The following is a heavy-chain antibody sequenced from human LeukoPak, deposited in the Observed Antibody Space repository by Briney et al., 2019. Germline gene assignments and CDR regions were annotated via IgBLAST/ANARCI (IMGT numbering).Heavy chain of an antibody. Sequence: PGGSLRLSCAASGFTFSSYGMHWVRQAPGKGLEWVAITSYDGGQNSYADFVKGRFTISRDNSKNTLYLQLNSLRPEDTGVYYCATDHVAAGDYWGQGTLVTVSS. CDR1: GFTFSSYG. V-gene: IGHV3-30*03. CDR2: TSYDGGQN. D-gene: IGHD6-13*01. CDR3: ATDHVAAGDY. J-gene: IGHJ4*02.